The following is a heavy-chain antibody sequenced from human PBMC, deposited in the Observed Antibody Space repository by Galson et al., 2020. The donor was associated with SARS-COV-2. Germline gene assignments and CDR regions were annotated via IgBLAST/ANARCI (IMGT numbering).Heavy chain of an antibody. J-gene: IGHJ4*02. CDR1: GFTFSSYG. Sequence: GGSLRLSCAASGFTFSSYGMHWVRQAPGKGLEWVAFIRYDGSNKYYADSVKGRFTISRDNSKNTLYLQMNSLRAEDTAVYYCARPGSGSYYSHFDYWGQGTLVTVSS. CDR3: ARPGSGSYYSHFDY. V-gene: IGHV3-30*02. D-gene: IGHD3-10*01. CDR2: IRYDGSNK.